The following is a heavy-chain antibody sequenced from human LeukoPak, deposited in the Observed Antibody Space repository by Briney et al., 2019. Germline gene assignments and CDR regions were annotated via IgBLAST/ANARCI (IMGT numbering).Heavy chain of an antibody. CDR1: GYTFTNYD. CDR2: MNPNSGNT. V-gene: IGHV1-8*01. J-gene: IGHJ4*02. Sequence: ASVKVSCKASGYTFTNYDINWVRQATGQGLEWMGWMNPNSGNTGYAQKFQGRVTITADKSTSTAYMELRSLRSDDTAVYYCASDLITGTTIYWGQGTLVTVSS. CDR3: ASDLITGTTIY. D-gene: IGHD1-20*01.